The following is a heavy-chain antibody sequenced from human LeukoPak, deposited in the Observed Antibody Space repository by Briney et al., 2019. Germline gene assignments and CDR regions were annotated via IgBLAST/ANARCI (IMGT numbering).Heavy chain of an antibody. Sequence: GGSLRLSCAASGFTFSSYAMHWVRQAPGKGLEYVSAISSNGGSTYYANSVKVRFTISRDNSKNTLYLQMGSLRAEDMAVYYCARAHPPGVYSSGWSLWNYYYYMDVWGKGTTVTISS. CDR2: ISSNGGST. CDR3: ARAHPPGVYSSGWSLWNYYYYMDV. CDR1: GFTFSSYA. J-gene: IGHJ6*03. D-gene: IGHD6-19*01. V-gene: IGHV3-64*01.